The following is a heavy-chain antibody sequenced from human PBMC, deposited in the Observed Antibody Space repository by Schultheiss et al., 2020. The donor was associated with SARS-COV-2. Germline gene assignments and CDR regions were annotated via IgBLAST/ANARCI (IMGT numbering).Heavy chain of an antibody. CDR3: ARGDYDHAFDI. CDR1: GYTFTSYD. D-gene: IGHD4-17*01. CDR2: MNPNSGNT. Sequence: ASVKVSCKASGYTFTSYDINWVRQATGQGLEWMGWMNPNSGNTGYAQKFQGRVTMTTDTSTSTAYMELRSLRSDDTAVYYCARGDYDHAFDIWGQGTTVTVSS. J-gene: IGHJ3*02. V-gene: IGHV1-8*02.